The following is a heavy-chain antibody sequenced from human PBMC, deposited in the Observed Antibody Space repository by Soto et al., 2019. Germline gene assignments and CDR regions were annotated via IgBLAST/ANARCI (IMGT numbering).Heavy chain of an antibody. CDR1: GGSISSSSYY. V-gene: IGHV4-39*01. J-gene: IGHJ5*02. Sequence: QLQLQESGPGLVKPSETLSLTCTVSGGSISSSSYYWGWIRQPPEKGLEWIGSIYYSGSTYYNPSLKSRVPISVDTSKNQFSLKLSSVTAADTAVYYCARHIKYCSGGSCYFDPWGQGTLVTVSS. CDR3: ARHIKYCSGGSCYFDP. D-gene: IGHD2-15*01. CDR2: IYYSGST.